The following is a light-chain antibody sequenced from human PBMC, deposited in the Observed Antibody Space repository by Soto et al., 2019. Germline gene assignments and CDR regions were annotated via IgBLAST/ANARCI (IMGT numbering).Light chain of an antibody. CDR1: QSVNRN. CDR2: GAS. CDR3: QQYNNWPRT. Sequence: EIVMTQSPATLSVSPGERVTLSCRASQSVNRNLAWYQQKPGQAPRLLIYGASTRATGIPARFSGSGSGTDFTLTISSLKSEDFAVYYCQQYNNWPRTFGLGTKVDIK. V-gene: IGKV3-15*01. J-gene: IGKJ1*01.